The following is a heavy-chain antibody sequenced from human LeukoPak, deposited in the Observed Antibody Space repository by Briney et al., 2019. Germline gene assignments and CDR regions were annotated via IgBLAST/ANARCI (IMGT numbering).Heavy chain of an antibody. J-gene: IGHJ1*01. CDR3: AQKAPYSPGYSQD. CDR1: SGSITSYF. D-gene: IGHD2-15*01. Sequence: SETLSLTCTVSSGSITSYFWTWIRQPPGKGLEWIGYIYHSDTTNYNPPLKSRVTISVDTSKNQFSLKLSSVTAADTAVFYCAQKAPYSPGYSQDWGQGTLVTVSS. V-gene: IGHV4-59*01. CDR2: IYHSDTT.